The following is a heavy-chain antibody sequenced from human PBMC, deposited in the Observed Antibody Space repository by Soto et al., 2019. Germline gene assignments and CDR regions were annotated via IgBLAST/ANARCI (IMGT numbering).Heavy chain of an antibody. CDR1: GLRFSNYA. CDR2: ISHNVSIQ. Sequence: PGGSLRLSCAASGLRFSNYAMHWVRQAPGKGLEWVTMISHNVSIQFYTDSVKGRFTISRDNSKDTLYLQMNSLTPADTAVYYCVGGSLLHWGQGTPVTVSS. CDR3: VGGSLLH. J-gene: IGHJ4*02. V-gene: IGHV3-30*04.